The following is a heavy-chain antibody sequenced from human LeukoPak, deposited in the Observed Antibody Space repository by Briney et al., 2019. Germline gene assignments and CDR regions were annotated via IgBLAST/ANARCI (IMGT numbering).Heavy chain of an antibody. CDR2: IYSGGST. CDR1: GFTVSSNF. D-gene: IGHD6-13*01. CDR3: ARDFGQQLDGFDY. Sequence: GGSLRLSCAASGFTVSSNFMSWVRQAPGKGLEWVSVIYSGGSTYYAGSVEDRFTVSRDISKNTLYLQMNSLRAEDTAVYYCARDFGQQLDGFDYWGQGTLVTVSS. V-gene: IGHV3-66*01. J-gene: IGHJ4*02.